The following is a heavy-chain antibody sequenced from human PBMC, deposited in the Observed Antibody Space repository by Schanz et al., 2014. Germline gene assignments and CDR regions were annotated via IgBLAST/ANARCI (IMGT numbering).Heavy chain of an antibody. Sequence: QVQLIQSGAEVKKPGASVKVSCKASGYTFVSYSMHWVRQAPGQGLEWMGIINPSGGGTSYALRFQDRVTVTRDTSRSTVYMELSSLRSEDTAVYYCARLGTGMAVAGSVIDSYYYYMDVWGEGTTVTVSS. CDR2: INPSGGGT. V-gene: IGHV1-46*01. CDR1: GYTFVSYS. D-gene: IGHD6-19*01. CDR3: ARLGTGMAVAGSVIDSYYYYMDV. J-gene: IGHJ6*03.